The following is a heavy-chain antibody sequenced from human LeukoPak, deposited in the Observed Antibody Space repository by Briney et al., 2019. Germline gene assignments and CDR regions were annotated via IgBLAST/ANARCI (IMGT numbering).Heavy chain of an antibody. CDR2: VKQDGSET. Sequence: AGGSLRLSCAGSGFTFSSNWMSWVRQAPGKGLEWVANVKQDGSETYYVDSVKGRFTISRDNAKNSLFLQMNTLRVEDTAVYYCARAYSYAFEPWGQGTLVTVSS. CDR1: GFTFSSNW. D-gene: IGHD5-18*01. V-gene: IGHV3-7*04. CDR3: ARAYSYAFEP. J-gene: IGHJ5*02.